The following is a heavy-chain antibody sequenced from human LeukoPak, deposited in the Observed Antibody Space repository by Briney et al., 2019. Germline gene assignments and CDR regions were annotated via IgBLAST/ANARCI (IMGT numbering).Heavy chain of an antibody. V-gene: IGHV3-48*01. Sequence: GGSLRLSCAASGFTFSSYSMNWVRQAPGKGLEWVSYISSSSSTIYYADSVKGRFTISRDNAKNSLYLQMNSLRAEDTAVYYCASRGGYYCSSSSCSTVYFDHWGQGTLVTVSS. D-gene: IGHD2-2*01. J-gene: IGHJ4*02. CDR3: ASRGGYYCSSSSCSTVYFDH. CDR2: ISSSSSTI. CDR1: GFTFSSYS.